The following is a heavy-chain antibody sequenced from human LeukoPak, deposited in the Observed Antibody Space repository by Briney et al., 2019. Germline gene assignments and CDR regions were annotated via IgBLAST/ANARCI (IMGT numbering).Heavy chain of an antibody. J-gene: IGHJ4*02. Sequence: GGSLRLSCAASGFTFSNHAMTWVRQAPGKGLEWVAVLIGSSGATDYAASVKGRFTISRDNSKNTLFLQMNSLRAEDTAIYYCAKGAYDYIEIAYFDYWGQGALVTVSS. CDR2: LIGSSGAT. V-gene: IGHV3-23*01. CDR1: GFTFSNHA. D-gene: IGHD5-12*01. CDR3: AKGAYDYIEIAYFDY.